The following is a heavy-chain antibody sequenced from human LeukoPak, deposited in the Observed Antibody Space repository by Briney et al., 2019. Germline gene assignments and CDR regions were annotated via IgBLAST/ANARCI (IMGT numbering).Heavy chain of an antibody. CDR3: AKGWRCSGGSCYSPAFDI. J-gene: IGHJ3*02. CDR2: ISGSGGST. Sequence: GGSLRLSCAASGFTFGSYAMSWVRQAPGKGLEWVSAISGSGGSTYYADSVKGRFTISRDNSKNTLYLQMNSLRAEDTAVYYCAKGWRCSGGSCYSPAFDIWGQGTMVTVSS. V-gene: IGHV3-23*01. D-gene: IGHD2-15*01. CDR1: GFTFGSYA.